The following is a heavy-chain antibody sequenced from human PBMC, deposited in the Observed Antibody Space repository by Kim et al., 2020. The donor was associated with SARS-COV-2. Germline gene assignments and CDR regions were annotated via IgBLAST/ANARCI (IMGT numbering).Heavy chain of an antibody. CDR3: ARGPLAPGRGFSYDFWSGYYEGYYYYGMDV. V-gene: IGHV4-34*01. J-gene: IGHJ6*02. D-gene: IGHD3-3*01. CDR1: GGSFSGYY. Sequence: SETLSLTCAVYGGSFSGYYWSWIRQPPGKGLEWIGEINHSGSTNYNPSLKSRVTISVDTSKNQFSLKLSSVTAADTAVYYCARGPLAPGRGFSYDFWSGYYEGYYYYGMDVWGQGTTVTVSS. CDR2: INHSGST.